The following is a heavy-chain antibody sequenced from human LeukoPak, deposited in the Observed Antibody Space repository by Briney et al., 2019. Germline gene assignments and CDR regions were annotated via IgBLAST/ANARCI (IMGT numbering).Heavy chain of an antibody. CDR3: AKSYWVAAAGVFDY. CDR2: IRYDGSNK. Sequence: GGSLRLSCAASGFTFSSYGMHWVRQAPGKGLEWVAFIRYDGSNKYYADSVKGRFTISRDNSKNTLYLQMNSLRAEDTAVYYCAKSYWVAAAGVFDYWGQGPLVTVSS. CDR1: GFTFSSYG. V-gene: IGHV3-30*02. D-gene: IGHD6-13*01. J-gene: IGHJ4*02.